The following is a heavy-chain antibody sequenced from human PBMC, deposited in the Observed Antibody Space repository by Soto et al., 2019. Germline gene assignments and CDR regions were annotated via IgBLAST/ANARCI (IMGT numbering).Heavy chain of an antibody. CDR2: IYYSGST. D-gene: IGHD1-26*01. Sequence: SETLSLTCTVSGGSISSGRYYWSWIRQHPGKGLEWIGYIYYSGSTNYNPSLKSRVTISVDTSKNQFSLKLSSVTAADTAVYYCARGSGSYRKYFQHWGQGTLVTVSS. CDR3: ARGSGSYRKYFQH. J-gene: IGHJ1*01. V-gene: IGHV4-31*03. CDR1: GGSISSGRYY.